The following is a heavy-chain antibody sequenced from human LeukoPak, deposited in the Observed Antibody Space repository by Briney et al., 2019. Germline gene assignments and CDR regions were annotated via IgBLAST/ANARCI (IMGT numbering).Heavy chain of an antibody. J-gene: IGHJ4*02. D-gene: IGHD5-24*01. CDR2: ISAASRGI. V-gene: IGHV3-48*01. Sequence: GGSLRLSCAASGFTFSTYSMSWVRQAPGKWLEWISHISAASRGIYYADSVKGRFTISRDNAENSVFLQMTSLRPEDTAVYYCARGEYHQDGIGYNRFDNWGQGALVTVSS. CDR1: GFTFSTYS. CDR3: ARGEYHQDGIGYNRFDN.